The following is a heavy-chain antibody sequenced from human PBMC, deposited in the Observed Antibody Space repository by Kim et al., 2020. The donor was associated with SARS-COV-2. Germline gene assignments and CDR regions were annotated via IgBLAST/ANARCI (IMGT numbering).Heavy chain of an antibody. J-gene: IGHJ4*02. CDR3: ARRSGDFRPNDY. Sequence: NYNPSLKSRVTISVDTSKNQFSLNLSSVTAADTAIYYCARRSGDFRPNDYWGKGALVTVSS. D-gene: IGHD4-17*01. V-gene: IGHV4-59*08.